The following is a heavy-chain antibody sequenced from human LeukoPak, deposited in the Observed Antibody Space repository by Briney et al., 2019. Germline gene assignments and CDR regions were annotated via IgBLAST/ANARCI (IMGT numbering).Heavy chain of an antibody. CDR1: LLTFGEYA. Sequence: GGSLRLSCTASLLTFGEYAMSWVRQAPGKGLEWVGVIRSKAYGGTTEYAASVKGRFTISRDDSKSIAYLQMNSLKSEDTAVYHCLYYYYSSGYYLPDHWGQGTLVTVSS. CDR2: IRSKAYGGTT. V-gene: IGHV3-49*04. D-gene: IGHD3-22*01. CDR3: LYYYYSSGYYLPDH. J-gene: IGHJ4*02.